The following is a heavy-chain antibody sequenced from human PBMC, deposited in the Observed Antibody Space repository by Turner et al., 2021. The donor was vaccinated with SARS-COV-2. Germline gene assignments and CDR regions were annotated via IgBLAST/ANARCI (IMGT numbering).Heavy chain of an antibody. J-gene: IGHJ6*02. CDR3: ATTNAIFGVVTNDSYYYGMDV. Sequence: HVQLVQSGAEVKMPGASDKAFCKVAGYSIPELSMHWVRQAPVKGLEWMGGFDPADVETIYAQKFQGRVTMTEDTSTYTAYMELISLRSEDTAVYYCATTNAIFGVVTNDSYYYGMDVWGQGTTVTVSS. V-gene: IGHV1-24*01. D-gene: IGHD3-3*01. CDR2: FDPADVET. CDR1: GYSIPELS.